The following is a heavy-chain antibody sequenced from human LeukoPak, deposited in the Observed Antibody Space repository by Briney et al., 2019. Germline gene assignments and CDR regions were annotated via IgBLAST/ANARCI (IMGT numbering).Heavy chain of an antibody. Sequence: SETLSLTCAVYGGSFNGFYWSWIRQPPGRGLEWIGEGNRSGGTKYNPSLKSRVTILADSSKNQFSLKLTSVTAADTAMYYCARAAPSYYGSGSLGSYYYGMDVWGQGTTVTVSS. D-gene: IGHD3-10*01. V-gene: IGHV4-34*01. CDR2: GNRSGGT. CDR3: ARAAPSYYGSGSLGSYYYGMDV. CDR1: GGSFNGFY. J-gene: IGHJ6*02.